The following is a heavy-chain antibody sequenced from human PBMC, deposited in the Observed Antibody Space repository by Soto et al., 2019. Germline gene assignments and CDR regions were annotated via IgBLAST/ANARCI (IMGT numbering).Heavy chain of an antibody. CDR3: VRDDGASPYDY. CDR1: GFTVSTKY. CDR2: IFPAGDT. D-gene: IGHD3-16*01. V-gene: IGHV3-66*01. Sequence: EVQLVESGGGLVQPGGSLRLSCAASGFTVSTKYMSWVRQAPGKGLEWVSVIFPAGDTSYADSVKGRFSISRDNSKNTLYLQMNSLSSEDTAVYYWVRDDGASPYDYWGQGTRVTVSS. J-gene: IGHJ4*02.